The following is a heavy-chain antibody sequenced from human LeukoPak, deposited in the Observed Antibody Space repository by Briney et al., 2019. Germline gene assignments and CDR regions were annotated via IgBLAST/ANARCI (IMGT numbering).Heavy chain of an antibody. V-gene: IGHV4-31*03. J-gene: IGHJ3*02. CDR2: IYYSGST. D-gene: IGHD3-9*01. CDR1: GGSISSGGYY. CDR3: ARDGWYDILTGYPI. Sequence: SETLPLTCTVSGGSISSGGYYWGWLRQHPGKGLEWIGYIYYSGSTYYNPSLKSRVTISVDTSKNQFSLKLSSVTAADTAVYYCARDGWYDILTGYPIWGQGTMVTVSS.